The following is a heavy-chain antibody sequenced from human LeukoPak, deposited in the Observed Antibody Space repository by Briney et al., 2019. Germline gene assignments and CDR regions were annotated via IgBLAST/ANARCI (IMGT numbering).Heavy chain of an antibody. Sequence: GGSLRLSCAASGFTFSSYAMSWVRQAPGKGLEWVSAISGSGGSTYYADSVKGRSTISRDNSKNTLYLQMNSLRAEDTAVYYCARAELSQNYYGSGSYNDAFDIWGQGTMVTVSS. CDR1: GFTFSSYA. V-gene: IGHV3-23*01. D-gene: IGHD3-10*01. CDR3: ARAELSQNYYGSGSYNDAFDI. J-gene: IGHJ3*02. CDR2: ISGSGGST.